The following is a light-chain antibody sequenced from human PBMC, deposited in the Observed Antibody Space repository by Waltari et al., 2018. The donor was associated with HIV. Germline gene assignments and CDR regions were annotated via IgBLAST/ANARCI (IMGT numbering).Light chain of an antibody. CDR2: GKN. V-gene: IGLV3-19*01. Sequence: SSELTQDPAVSVALGQTVRITCQGDSLRSYYASWYQQKPGQAPVLVIYGKNNRPPGIPDRFSGSSSGNTASLTITGAQAEDEADYYCNSRDNNDNNVVFGGGTKVTVL. CDR3: NSRDNNDNNVV. J-gene: IGLJ2*01. CDR1: SLRSYY.